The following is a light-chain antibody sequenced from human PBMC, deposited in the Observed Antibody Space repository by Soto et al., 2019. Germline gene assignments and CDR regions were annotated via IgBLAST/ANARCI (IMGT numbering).Light chain of an antibody. Sequence: QSVLTQPPSVSGAPGQRVTISCTGSSSNIGAGYAVHWYQQLPGTAPKLLIYGNVNRPSGVPDRFSGSKSGTSASLAITGLQAEDEADYYCQSYDSSLSGVVFGGGTKLTVL. CDR2: GNV. J-gene: IGLJ2*01. V-gene: IGLV1-40*01. CDR1: SSNIGAGYA. CDR3: QSYDSSLSGVV.